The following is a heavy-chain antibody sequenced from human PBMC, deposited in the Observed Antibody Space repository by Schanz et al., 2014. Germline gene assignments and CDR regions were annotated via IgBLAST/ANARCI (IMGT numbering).Heavy chain of an antibody. V-gene: IGHV3-33*01. CDR3: AREEGWGIAAAGPKHYYYGMDV. D-gene: IGHD6-13*01. CDR2: IWSDGSGK. Sequence: QVQLVESGGGVVQPGGSLRLSCAASGFIFSNYGMHWVRQAPGKGLEWGAVIWSDGSGKYYADSVKGRFTISRDSPKNTLYLQMNSLRAEDTAVYYCAREEGWGIAAAGPKHYYYGMDVWGQGTTVTVSS. J-gene: IGHJ6*02. CDR1: GFIFSNYG.